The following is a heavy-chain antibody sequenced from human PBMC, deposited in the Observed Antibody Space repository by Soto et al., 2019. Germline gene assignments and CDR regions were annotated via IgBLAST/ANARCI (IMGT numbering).Heavy chain of an antibody. CDR2: TYYRSKWYN. CDR3: ARDPDRRNYYYYYGMDV. V-gene: IGHV6-1*01. Sequence: KQSPTLSLTCAISGDRVSSNSAAWNWIRQSPSRGLEWLGRTYYRSKWYNDYAVSVKSRITINPDTSKNQFSLQLNSVTPEDTAVYYCARDPDRRNYYYYYGMDVWGQGTTVTVSS. J-gene: IGHJ6*02. CDR1: GDRVSSNSAA. D-gene: IGHD2-15*01.